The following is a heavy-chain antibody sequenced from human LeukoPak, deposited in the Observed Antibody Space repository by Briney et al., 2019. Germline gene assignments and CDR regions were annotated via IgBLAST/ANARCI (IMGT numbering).Heavy chain of an antibody. Sequence: AASVKVSCKVSGYTLTELSMHWVRQAPGKGLEWMGGFDPEDGETIYAQKFQGRVTMTEDTSTDTDYMELSSLRSEDTAVYYCATDGTWGSPFDYWGQGTLVTVSS. CDR2: FDPEDGET. D-gene: IGHD3-16*01. CDR1: GYTLTELS. CDR3: ATDGTWGSPFDY. V-gene: IGHV1-24*01. J-gene: IGHJ4*02.